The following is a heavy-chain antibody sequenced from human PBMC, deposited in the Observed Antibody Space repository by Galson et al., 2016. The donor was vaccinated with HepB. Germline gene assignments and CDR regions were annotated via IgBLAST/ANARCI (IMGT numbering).Heavy chain of an antibody. D-gene: IGHD3-3*01. CDR1: GFIFSSHA. V-gene: IGHV3-30*18. Sequence: SLRLSCAASGFIFSSHAMHWVRQAPGKGLEWVALIAYDGSDKYYADSVRGRFPISRDDSKNTVFLQMNSLTREDTAVYYCAKDLGGLEWIPWDWGQGTLVTVSS. J-gene: IGHJ4*02. CDR3: AKDLGGLEWIPWD. CDR2: IAYDGSDK.